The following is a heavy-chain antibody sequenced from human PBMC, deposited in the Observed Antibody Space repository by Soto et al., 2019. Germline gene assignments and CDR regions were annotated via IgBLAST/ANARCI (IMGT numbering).Heavy chain of an antibody. CDR2: ISAYNGNT. D-gene: IGHD6-13*01. CDR3: ARDRVNSAAGDIGV. J-gene: IGHJ6*02. V-gene: IGHV1-18*01. CDR1: GYTFTSYG. Sequence: ASVKVSCKASGYTFTSYGISWVRQAPGQGLEWMGWISAYNGNTNYAQKLQGRVTMSTDTSTSTAYMELRSLRSDDTAVYYCARDRVNSAAGDIGVWGQGTTVTVSS.